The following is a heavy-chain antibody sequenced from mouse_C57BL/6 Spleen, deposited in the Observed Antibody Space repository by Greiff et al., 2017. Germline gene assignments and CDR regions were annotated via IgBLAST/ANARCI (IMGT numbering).Heavy chain of an antibody. J-gene: IGHJ2*01. Sequence: VQLQQSGAELVRPGASVTLSCKASGYTFTDYEMHWVKQTPVHGLEWIGAIDPETGGTAYNQKFKGKAILTADKSSSTAYMELRSLTSEDSAVYYCTREGGYDGYYVFDYWGQGTTLTVSS. D-gene: IGHD2-3*01. CDR3: TREGGYDGYYVFDY. V-gene: IGHV1-15*01. CDR2: IDPETGGT. CDR1: GYTFTDYE.